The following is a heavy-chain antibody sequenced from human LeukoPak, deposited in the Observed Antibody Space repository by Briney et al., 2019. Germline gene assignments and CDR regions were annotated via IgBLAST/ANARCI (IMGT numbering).Heavy chain of an antibody. CDR2: INHSGST. CDR1: GVSFSGYY. Sequence: PSENLSLTCAVYGVSFSGYYWSWIRQPPGKGLEWIGEINHSGSTNYNPSLKSRVTISVDTSKNQFSLKLSSVTAADTAVYYCASAGSTGGSGYYLDYWGQGTLVTVSS. D-gene: IGHD3-22*01. CDR3: ASAGSTGGSGYYLDY. V-gene: IGHV4-34*01. J-gene: IGHJ4*02.